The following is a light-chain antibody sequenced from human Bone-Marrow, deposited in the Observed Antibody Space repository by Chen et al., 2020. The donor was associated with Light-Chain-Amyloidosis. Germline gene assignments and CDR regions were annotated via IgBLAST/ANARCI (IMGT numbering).Light chain of an antibody. Sequence: EIVLTQSPASLSLASGERATLSCRASQSIATYLAWFQQRPGQPPRVLMYDASTRATGIPARFSGSGSGTDFTLTVSSLEPEDFAVYYCQQRSSWPTFGQGTRVE. J-gene: IGKJ1*01. CDR2: DAS. CDR3: QQRSSWPT. CDR1: QSIATY. V-gene: IGKV3-11*01.